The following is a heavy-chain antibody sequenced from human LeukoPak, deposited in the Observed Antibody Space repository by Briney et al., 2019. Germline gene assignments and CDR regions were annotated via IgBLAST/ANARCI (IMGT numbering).Heavy chain of an antibody. CDR3: ARGAWRSIFDY. D-gene: IGHD3-3*01. CDR1: GFTFSSYW. Sequence: GGSLRLSCAASGFTFSSYWMSWVRQAPGKGLEWVANIKQDGSEKYYVDSVEGRFTISRDNAKNSLYLQMNSLRAEDTAVYYCARGAWRSIFDYWGQGTLVTVSS. CDR2: IKQDGSEK. J-gene: IGHJ4*02. V-gene: IGHV3-7*01.